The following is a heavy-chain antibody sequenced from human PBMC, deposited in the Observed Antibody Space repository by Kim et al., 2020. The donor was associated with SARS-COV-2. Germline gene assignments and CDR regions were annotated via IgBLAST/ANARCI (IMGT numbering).Heavy chain of an antibody. D-gene: IGHD3-22*01. J-gene: IGHJ4*02. V-gene: IGHV3-30*18. CDR2: ISYDGTKK. CDR1: GFSFTNFG. CDR3: AKAPLSYDYDTSGYSDY. Sequence: GGSLRLSCAASGFSFTNFGMHWVRQAPGKGLEWVAIISYDGTKKYYADSVKGRLTISRDNSKNTLYLQMNSLRAEDTAVYYCAKAPLSYDYDTSGYSDYWGQGTLVTVSS.